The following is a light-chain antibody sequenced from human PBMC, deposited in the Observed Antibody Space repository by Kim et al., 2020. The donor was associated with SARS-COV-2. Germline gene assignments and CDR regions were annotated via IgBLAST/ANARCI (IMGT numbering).Light chain of an antibody. Sequence: IQLTQSPSTLSASVGDRVTITCRASQSIGGWLAWYQQKPGKAPKLLIYDASSVESGVPSRFSGSGSGTEFTLTISSLQPDDSATYYCQHHSTYPITFGRGTRLEIK. J-gene: IGKJ5*01. CDR1: QSIGGW. CDR3: QHHSTYPIT. V-gene: IGKV1-5*01. CDR2: DAS.